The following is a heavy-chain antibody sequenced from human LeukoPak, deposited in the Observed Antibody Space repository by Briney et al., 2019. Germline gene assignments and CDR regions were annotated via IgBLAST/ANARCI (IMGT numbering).Heavy chain of an antibody. J-gene: IGHJ4*02. Sequence: PGGSLRLSCAASGFTFSSYAMSWVRQAPGKGLEWVSGISGSGGSTYYADSVKGRFTISRDNSKNRLYLQMNSLRAEDTAVYYCVKRPRGNYLDPFDYWGQGTLVTVSS. CDR1: GFTFSSYA. CDR3: VKRPRGNYLDPFDY. CDR2: ISGSGGST. V-gene: IGHV3-23*01. D-gene: IGHD3-10*01.